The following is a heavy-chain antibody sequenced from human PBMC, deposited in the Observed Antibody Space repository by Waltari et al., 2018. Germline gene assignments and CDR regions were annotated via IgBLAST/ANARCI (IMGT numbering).Heavy chain of an antibody. D-gene: IGHD6-13*01. Sequence: QVQLVQSGAEVKKPGASVKVSCKASGYTFTSYAMHWVRQAPGQRLEWMGWINAGNGNTKDSQKFQGRVTMTRDTAASTAYMELSSLKSEDTAVYYCARAMCSSSWYGYWGQGTLVTVSS. CDR1: GYTFTSYA. J-gene: IGHJ4*02. CDR2: INAGNGNT. CDR3: ARAMCSSSWYGY. V-gene: IGHV1-3*01.